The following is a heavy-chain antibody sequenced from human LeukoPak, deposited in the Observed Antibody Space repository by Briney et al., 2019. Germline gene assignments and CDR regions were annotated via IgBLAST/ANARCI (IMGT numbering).Heavy chain of an antibody. CDR3: AKDGIRGDCNAGIGYPFDP. CDR2: IDGSDTNT. Sequence: GGSLRLSCAASGFTFSNYAMSWVRQAPGRGLEWVSTIDGSDTNTYYADSGKGRFTISRDKSKNTLYLQINSLRAEDTALYFCAKDGIRGDCNAGIGYPFDPWGQGTLVTAS. CDR1: GFTFSNYA. J-gene: IGHJ5*02. V-gene: IGHV3-23*01. D-gene: IGHD2-15*01.